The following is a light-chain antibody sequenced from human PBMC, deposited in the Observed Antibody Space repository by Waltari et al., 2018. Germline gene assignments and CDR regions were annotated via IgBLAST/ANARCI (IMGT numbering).Light chain of an antibody. J-gene: IGKJ2*01. CDR1: QSVSTN. CDR3: QQYNDWS. Sequence: EIVMTQSPATLSLSPGERATLACRASQSVSTNLAWYQQKPGQAPRLLIYGASTRATGIPARFSGSASGTEFTLTISSLQSEDFSVYYCQQYNDWSFGQGTKLEIK. V-gene: IGKV3-15*01. CDR2: GAS.